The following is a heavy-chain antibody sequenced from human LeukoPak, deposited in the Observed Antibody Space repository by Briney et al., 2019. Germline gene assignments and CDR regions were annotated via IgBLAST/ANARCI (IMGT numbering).Heavy chain of an antibody. CDR1: GYTFTSYA. CDR3: ARAGLGYCTNGVCYIRSENYYMDV. Sequence: ASVKVSCKASGYTFTSYAMNWVRQAPGQGLEWMGWISAYNGNTNYAQKLQGRVAMTTDTSTSTAYMELRSLRSDDTAVYYCARAGLGYCTNGVCYIRSENYYMDVWGKGTTVTISS. V-gene: IGHV1-18*01. D-gene: IGHD2-8*01. CDR2: ISAYNGNT. J-gene: IGHJ6*03.